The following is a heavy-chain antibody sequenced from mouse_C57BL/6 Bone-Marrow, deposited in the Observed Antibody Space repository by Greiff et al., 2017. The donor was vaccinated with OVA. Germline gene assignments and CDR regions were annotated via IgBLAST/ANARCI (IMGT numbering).Heavy chain of an antibody. CDR3: ARATTVVATNWYFDV. D-gene: IGHD1-1*01. CDR1: GYSITSGYY. Sequence: DVKLVESGPGLVKPSQSLSLTCSVTGYSITSGYYWNWIRQFPGNKLEWMGYISYDGSNNYNPSLKNRISITRDTSKNQFFLKLNSVTTEDTATYYCARATTVVATNWYFDVWGTGTTVTVSS. V-gene: IGHV3-6*01. J-gene: IGHJ1*03. CDR2: ISYDGSN.